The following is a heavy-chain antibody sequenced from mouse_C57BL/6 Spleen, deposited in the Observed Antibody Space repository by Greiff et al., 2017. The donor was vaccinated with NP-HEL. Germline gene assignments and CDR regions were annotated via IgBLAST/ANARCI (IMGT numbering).Heavy chain of an antibody. Sequence: QVQLQQSGAELARPGASVKLSCKASGYTFTSYGISWVKQRTGQGLEWIGEIYPRSGNTYYNEKFKGKATLTADKSSSTAYMELRSLTSEDSAVYFCAREGGLLYYFDYWGQGTTLTVSS. CDR2: IYPRSGNT. CDR1: GYTFTSYG. D-gene: IGHD1-1*01. CDR3: AREGGLLYYFDY. V-gene: IGHV1-81*01. J-gene: IGHJ2*01.